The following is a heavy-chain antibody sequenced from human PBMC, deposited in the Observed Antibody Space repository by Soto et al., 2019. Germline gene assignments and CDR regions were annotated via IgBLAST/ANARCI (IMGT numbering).Heavy chain of an antibody. CDR1: GYRIGCYG. D-gene: IGHD3-10*01. J-gene: IGHJ5*02. V-gene: IGHV1-18*04. CDR2: ISAHSGQT. CDR3: ARDEAECNYPGGRFHP. Sequence: QVQLVQSGAEVKTPWASVTVSCKASGYRIGCYGMSWVCQAPGQGLEWWGWISAHSGQTTYQQRLQGRVSLSTDTSTSTAYMQLRTLTSDDTAVYYCARDEAECNYPGGRFHPWGQGTLVIVSS.